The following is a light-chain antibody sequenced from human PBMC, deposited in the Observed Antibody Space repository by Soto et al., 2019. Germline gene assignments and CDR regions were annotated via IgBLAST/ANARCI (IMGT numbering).Light chain of an antibody. CDR1: NTDVGGYNY. J-gene: IGLJ6*01. CDR3: TSYTPTGALV. CDR2: EVR. Sequence: QSALTQPASVSGSPGQSITVSCTGTNTDVGGYNYVSWYQHRLGKSPRLMIYEVRNRLSGVSNRFSGSKSGNTASLTISGLQSEDEADYYCTSYTPTGALVFGSGTKVTVL. V-gene: IGLV2-14*01.